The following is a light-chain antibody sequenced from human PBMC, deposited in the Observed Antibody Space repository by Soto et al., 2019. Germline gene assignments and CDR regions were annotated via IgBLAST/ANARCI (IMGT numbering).Light chain of an antibody. CDR3: CSYVTTPEI. CDR1: SSDVDDYRY. CDR2: DGN. Sequence: VLAQPRSVSGSPGQLLTISCTGTSSDVDDYRYVSWYQQYPGKAPKLVIYDGNKRPSGVPDRFSGSNSGNTASLTISGLQAEDEADYYCCSYVTTPEIFGTGTKVTVL. J-gene: IGLJ1*01. V-gene: IGLV2-11*01.